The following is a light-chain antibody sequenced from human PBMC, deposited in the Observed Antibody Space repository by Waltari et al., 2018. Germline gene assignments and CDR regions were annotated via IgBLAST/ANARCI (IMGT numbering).Light chain of an antibody. V-gene: IGLV1-40*01. CDR2: GNS. Sequence: QSVLTQPPSVSGAPGQRVPISCTGSGSNIGAGFDVHRSQQLPGTAPKLLVYGNSNRPSGVPDRFSASKSGTSASLAITGLQAEDEADYYCQSYDSSLTGSWVFGGGTKLTVL. CDR3: QSYDSSLTGSWV. J-gene: IGLJ3*02. CDR1: GSNIGAGFD.